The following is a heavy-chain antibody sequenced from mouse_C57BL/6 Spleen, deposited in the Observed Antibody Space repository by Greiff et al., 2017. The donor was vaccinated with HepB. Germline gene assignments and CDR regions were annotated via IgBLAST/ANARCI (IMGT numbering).Heavy chain of an antibody. CDR2: ISNGGGST. V-gene: IGHV5-12*01. Sequence: VQLKESGGGLVQPGGSLKLSCAASGFTFSDYYMYWVRQTPEKRLEWVAYISNGGGSTYYPDTVKGRFTLSRDNAKNTLYLQMSRLKSEDTAMYYCARHDRGYFDYWGQGTTLTVSS. CDR3: ARHDRGYFDY. D-gene: IGHD2-14*01. J-gene: IGHJ2*01. CDR1: GFTFSDYY.